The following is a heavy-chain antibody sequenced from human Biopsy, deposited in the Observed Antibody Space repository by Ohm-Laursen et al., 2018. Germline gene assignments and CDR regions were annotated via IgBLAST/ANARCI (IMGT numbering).Heavy chain of an antibody. D-gene: IGHD4-23*01. J-gene: IGHJ4*02. V-gene: IGHV4-59*11. CDR3: ARGSNDFGGLYFPR. CDR1: GGSFTGHH. CDR2: ISYTGCT. Sequence: SQTLSLTCAVSGGSFTGHHWSWIRQPPGKGLEWIGHISYTGCTSYNASLKSRVTISVDTSRNHFSLRLSSLTAADTAVYYCARGSNDFGGLYFPRWGQGTLLTVSS.